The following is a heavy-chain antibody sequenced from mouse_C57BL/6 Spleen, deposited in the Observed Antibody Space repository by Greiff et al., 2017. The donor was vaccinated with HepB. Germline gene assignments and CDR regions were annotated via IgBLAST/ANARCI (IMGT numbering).Heavy chain of an antibody. J-gene: IGHJ1*03. CDR2: ISSGSSTI. D-gene: IGHD2-4*01. V-gene: IGHV5-17*01. CDR1: GFTFSDYG. CDR3: ARGGIYYDYDWYFDV. Sequence: EVKLMESGGGLVKPGGSLKLSCAASGFTFSDYGMHWVRQAPEKGLEWVAYISSGSSTIYYADTVKGRFTISRDNAKNTLFLQMTSLRSEDTAMYYCARGGIYYDYDWYFDVWGTGTTVTVSS.